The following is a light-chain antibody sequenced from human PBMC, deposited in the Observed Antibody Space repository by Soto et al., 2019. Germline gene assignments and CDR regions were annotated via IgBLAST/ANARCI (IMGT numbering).Light chain of an antibody. CDR1: QSISSW. Sequence: DIPMTQSPSTLSASVGDRVTITCRASQSISSWLAWYQQKPGKAPKLLIYKASSLESGVPSRFSGSGSGTEFTLTISSLQPDDFATYYCQQYNIYPYTFGQWTKLEIK. CDR2: KAS. CDR3: QQYNIYPYT. V-gene: IGKV1-5*03. J-gene: IGKJ2*01.